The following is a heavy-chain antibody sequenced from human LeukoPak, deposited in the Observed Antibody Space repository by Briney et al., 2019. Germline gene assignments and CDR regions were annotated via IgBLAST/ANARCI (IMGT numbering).Heavy chain of an antibody. CDR1: GDSISSSDFY. V-gene: IGHV4-39*01. CDR3: ARRRKDLNWFDP. J-gene: IGHJ5*02. CDR2: INYSGRI. Sequence: SETLSLTCTVSGDSISSSDFYWGWIRRPPGKGLEWIALINYSGRIFYNPSLESRVTISVDMSKNQFSLRLNSVTAADTAVYYCARRRKDLNWFDPWGQGTLVTVSS.